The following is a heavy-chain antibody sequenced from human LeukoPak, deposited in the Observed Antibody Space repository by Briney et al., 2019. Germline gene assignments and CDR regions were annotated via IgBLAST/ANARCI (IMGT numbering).Heavy chain of an antibody. Sequence: SETLSLTCTVSGGSISSYYWSWIRQPPGKGLEWIGYIYYSGSTNYNPSLKSRVTISVDTSKNQFSLKLISVTAADTAVYYCARQLFGELLGYYYGMDVWGQGTTVTVSS. J-gene: IGHJ6*02. CDR1: GGSISSYY. CDR3: ARQLFGELLGYYYGMDV. CDR2: IYYSGST. V-gene: IGHV4-59*08. D-gene: IGHD3-10*01.